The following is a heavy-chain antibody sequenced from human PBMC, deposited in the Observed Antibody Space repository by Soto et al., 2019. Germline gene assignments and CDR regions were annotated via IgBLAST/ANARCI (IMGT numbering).Heavy chain of an antibody. CDR3: ARGGITGTTVYYYYGMDV. J-gene: IGHJ6*02. D-gene: IGHD1-7*01. CDR1: GGSFIGYY. Sequence: SETLSLTCAVYGGSFIGYYCSCVRHPPLKWLEWIGEINHSGSTNYNPSLKSRVTISVDTSKNQFSLKLSSVTAADTAVYYCARGGITGTTVYYYYGMDVWGQGTTVTVSS. V-gene: IGHV4-34*01. CDR2: INHSGST.